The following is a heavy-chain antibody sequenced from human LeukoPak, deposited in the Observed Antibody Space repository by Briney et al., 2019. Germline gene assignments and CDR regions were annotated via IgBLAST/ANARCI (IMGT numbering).Heavy chain of an antibody. J-gene: IGHJ4*02. Sequence: GGSLRLSCAASRFTFSSYAMSWVRQAPGKGLEWVSAISGSGGSTYYADSVKGRFTISRDNSKNTLYLQMNSLRAEDTAVYSCAKDRAYGSGNDYWGQGTLVTVSS. V-gene: IGHV3-23*01. CDR3: AKDRAYGSGNDY. CDR1: RFTFSSYA. CDR2: ISGSGGST. D-gene: IGHD3-10*01.